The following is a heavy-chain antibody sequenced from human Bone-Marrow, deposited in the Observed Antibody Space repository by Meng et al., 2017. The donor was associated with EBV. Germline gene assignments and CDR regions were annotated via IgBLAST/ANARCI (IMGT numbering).Heavy chain of an antibody. D-gene: IGHD2-15*01. CDR1: GGSVSSTTW. V-gene: IGHV4-4*02. CDR2: IHHRGDT. J-gene: IGHJ5*02. CDR3: AERYSTMWGKWFDP. Sequence: QGRLQESGPGLVKPSAXLSLTGTVSGGSVSSTTWWNWVRQPPGKGLEWIGEIHHRGDTNYNPSLKSRVAISIDKSKNQFSLKLNSVTAADTAVYYCAERYSTMWGKWFDPWGQGTLVTVSS.